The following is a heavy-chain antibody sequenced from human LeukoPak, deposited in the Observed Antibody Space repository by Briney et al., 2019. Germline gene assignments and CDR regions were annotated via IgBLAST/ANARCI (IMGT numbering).Heavy chain of an antibody. V-gene: IGHV3-21*06. Sequence: PGGSLRLSCSASGFTFSDYDVNWIRQAPGKGLEWISAISGRSSHTYYGDSVKGRFSISRDNAKNLLYLQMNGLGAEDTAVYYCGRAFPPLRTSSAGDLWGQGTLVTVSS. CDR2: ISGRSSHT. CDR1: GFTFSDYD. D-gene: IGHD3-16*01. CDR3: GRAFPPLRTSSAGDL. J-gene: IGHJ4*02.